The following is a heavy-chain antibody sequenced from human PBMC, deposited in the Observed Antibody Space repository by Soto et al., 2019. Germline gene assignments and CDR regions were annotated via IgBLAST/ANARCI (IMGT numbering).Heavy chain of an antibody. CDR3: ARGLVAAATPRDYYYGMDV. J-gene: IGHJ6*02. V-gene: IGHV1-69*13. CDR2: IIPIFGTA. Sequence: GASVKVSCKASGGTFSSYAISWVRQAPGQGLGWMGGIIPIFGTANYAQKFQGRVTITADESTSTAYMELSSLRSEDTAVYYCARGLVAAATPRDYYYGMDVWGQGTTVTVSS. D-gene: IGHD6-13*01. CDR1: GGTFSSYA.